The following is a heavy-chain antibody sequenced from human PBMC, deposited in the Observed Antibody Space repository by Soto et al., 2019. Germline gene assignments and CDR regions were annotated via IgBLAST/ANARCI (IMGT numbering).Heavy chain of an antibody. V-gene: IGHV1-3*01. D-gene: IGHD4-17*01. J-gene: IGHJ6*02. Sequence: GASVKVSCKASGYTFTSYAMHWVRQAPGQRLEWMGWINAGNGNTKYSQKFQGRVTITRDTSASTAYMELSSLRSEDTAVYYCARDGIYGDYGDYGMDVWGQGTTVTVSS. CDR2: INAGNGNT. CDR1: GYTFTSYA. CDR3: ARDGIYGDYGDYGMDV.